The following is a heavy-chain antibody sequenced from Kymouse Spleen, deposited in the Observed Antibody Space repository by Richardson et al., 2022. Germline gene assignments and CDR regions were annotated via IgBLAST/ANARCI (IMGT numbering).Heavy chain of an antibody. CDR3: AREEVAARAFDI. V-gene: IGHV4-59*01. D-gene: IGHD6-6*01. J-gene: IGHJ3*02. CDR2: IYYSGST. CDR1: GGSISSYY. Sequence: QVQLQESGPGLVKPSETLSLTCTVSGGSISSYYWSWIRQPPGKGLEWIGYIYYSGSTNYNPSLKSRVTISVDTSKNQFSLKLSSVTAADTAVYYCAREEVAARAFDIWGQGTMVTVSS.